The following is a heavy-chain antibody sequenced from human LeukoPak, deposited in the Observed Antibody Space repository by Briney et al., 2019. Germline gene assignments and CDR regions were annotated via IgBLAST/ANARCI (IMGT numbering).Heavy chain of an antibody. Sequence: SETLSLTCAVYGGSFSDYYWSWIRQPPGKGLKWIGEINHSGSTNYSPSLKSRVTISVDTSKDQFSLKLSSVTAADTAVYYCARGPGEYDSSPGYYFDYWGQGTLVTVSS. CDR3: ARGPGEYDSSPGYYFDY. J-gene: IGHJ4*02. CDR2: INHSGST. CDR1: GGSFSDYY. V-gene: IGHV4-34*01. D-gene: IGHD3-22*01.